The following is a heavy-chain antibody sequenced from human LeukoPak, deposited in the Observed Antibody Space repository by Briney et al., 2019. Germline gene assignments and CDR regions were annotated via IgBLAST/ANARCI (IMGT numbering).Heavy chain of an antibody. J-gene: IGHJ5*02. CDR1: GGSTSSGSYY. D-gene: IGHD3-10*01. Sequence: SETLSLTCTVSGGSTSSGSYYWSWIRQPAGTGLEWIGRVYTSGSANYNPSLKSRVTISVDSSRNHFSLKLNSVTAADTAVYYCARQADYGLFDPWGQGTLVTVSS. CDR2: VYTSGSA. CDR3: ARQADYGLFDP. V-gene: IGHV4-61*02.